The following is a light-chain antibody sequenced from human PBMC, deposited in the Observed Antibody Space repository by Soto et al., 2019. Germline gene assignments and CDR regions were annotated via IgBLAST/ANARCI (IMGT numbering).Light chain of an antibody. CDR2: AAS. Sequence: DIQMTQSPSSLSASVGDRVNITCRASQSISSYLNWYQQKPGKAPKLRIYAASSLQSGVPSRFSGSGSGTEFTLTISSLQPEDFATYYCQQSYSTPFTFGPGTKVDIK. CDR1: QSISSY. V-gene: IGKV1-39*01. J-gene: IGKJ3*01. CDR3: QQSYSTPFT.